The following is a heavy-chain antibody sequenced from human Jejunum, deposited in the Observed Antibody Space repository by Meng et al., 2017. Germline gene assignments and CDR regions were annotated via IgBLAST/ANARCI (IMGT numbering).Heavy chain of an antibody. J-gene: IGHJ2*01. Sequence: GGSLRLSCAASGFTFDDYAMHWVRQAPGKGLEWVSGISWNSGSIGYADSVKGRFTISRDNAKNSLYLQMNSLRAEDTALYYCAKEGYCIAVAGRKGYFDLWGRGTLVTVSS. D-gene: IGHD6-19*01. CDR2: ISWNSGSI. CDR1: GFTFDDYA. V-gene: IGHV3-9*01. CDR3: AKEGYCIAVAGRKGYFDL.